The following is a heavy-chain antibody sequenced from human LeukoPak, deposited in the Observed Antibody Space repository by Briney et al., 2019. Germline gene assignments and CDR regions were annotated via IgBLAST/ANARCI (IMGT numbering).Heavy chain of an antibody. CDR2: IRGSGGSA. J-gene: IGHJ4*02. CDR3: AKVRKVAVAGRGYYFDY. V-gene: IGHV3-23*01. Sequence: GGSLRLSCAASGFTFSSYAMSWVRQAPGKGLEWVSAIRGSGGSAYYADSVKGRFTISRDNSKNTLYLQMNSLRAEDTAVYYCAKVRKVAVAGRGYYFDYWGQGTLVTVSS. CDR1: GFTFSSYA. D-gene: IGHD6-19*01.